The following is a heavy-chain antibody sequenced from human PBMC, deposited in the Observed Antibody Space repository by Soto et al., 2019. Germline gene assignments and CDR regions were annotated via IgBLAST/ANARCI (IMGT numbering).Heavy chain of an antibody. CDR3: ARRYSSSSLRGINWFDP. CDR2: IYYSGST. D-gene: IGHD6-6*01. Sequence: SETLSLTCTVSGGSISSYYWSWIRQPPGKGLEWIGYIYYSGSTNYNPSLKSRVTISVDTSKNQFSLKLSSVTAADTAVYYCARRYSSSSLRGINWFDPWRQGTLVTVSS. V-gene: IGHV4-59*08. CDR1: GGSISSYY. J-gene: IGHJ5*02.